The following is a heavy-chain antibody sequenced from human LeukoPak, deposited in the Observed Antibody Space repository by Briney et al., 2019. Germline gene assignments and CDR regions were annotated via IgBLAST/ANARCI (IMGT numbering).Heavy chain of an antibody. D-gene: IGHD6-6*01. J-gene: IGHJ4*02. CDR3: ARAAYSSSPGSLFYY. CDR1: GGSFSGYY. Sequence: SETLSLTCAVYGGSFSGYYWSWIRQPPGKGLEWIGEINHSGSTNYSPSLKSRVTISVDTSKNQFSLKLSSVTAADTAVYYCARAAYSSSPGSLFYYWGQGTLVTVSS. V-gene: IGHV4-34*01. CDR2: INHSGST.